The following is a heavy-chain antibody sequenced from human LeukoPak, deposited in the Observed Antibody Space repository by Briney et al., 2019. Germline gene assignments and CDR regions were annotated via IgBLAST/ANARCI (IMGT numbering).Heavy chain of an antibody. CDR3: ARDRTYGGNSGFDY. V-gene: IGHV4-4*07. D-gene: IGHD4-23*01. J-gene: IGHJ4*02. CDR2: IYTTGST. Sequence: SETLSLTCTVSGGSISSYYWSWVRQAAGKGLEWIGRIYTTGSTNYNPSLKSRVTMSVDTSKNQFSLNLTSVTAADTAVYYCARDRTYGGNSGFDYWGRGTLVTVSS. CDR1: GGSISSYY.